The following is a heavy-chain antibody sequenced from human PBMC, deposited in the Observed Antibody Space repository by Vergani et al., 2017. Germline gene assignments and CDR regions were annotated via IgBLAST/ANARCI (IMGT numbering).Heavy chain of an antibody. J-gene: IGHJ5*02. CDR1: GGSISSSSYY. D-gene: IGHD1-26*01. CDR2: IYYSGST. V-gene: IGHV4-39*01. CDR3: ARHKELTNWFDP. Sequence: QLQLQESGPGLVKPSETLSLKCSVSGGSISSSSYYWGWIRQPPGKGLEWIGNIYYSGSTYYKSSLKSRVTISVDTSKNEFSLKLSSVTAADTAVYYCARHKELTNWFDPWGQGTLVTVSS.